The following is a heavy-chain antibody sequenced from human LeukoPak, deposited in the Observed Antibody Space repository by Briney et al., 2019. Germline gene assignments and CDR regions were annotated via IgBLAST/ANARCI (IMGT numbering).Heavy chain of an antibody. V-gene: IGHV3-30*18. CDR3: AKSNGIAAVVDY. CDR1: GFTFSSYA. Sequence: SLRLSCAASGFTFSSYAMSWVRQAPGKGLEWVAVISYDGSNKYYADSVKGRFTISRDNSKNTLYLQMNSLRAEDTAVYYCAKSNGIAAVVDYWGQGTLVTVSS. CDR2: ISYDGSNK. J-gene: IGHJ4*02. D-gene: IGHD6-13*01.